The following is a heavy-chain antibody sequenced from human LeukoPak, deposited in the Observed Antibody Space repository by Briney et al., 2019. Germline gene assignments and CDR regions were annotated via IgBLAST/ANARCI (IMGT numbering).Heavy chain of an antibody. CDR2: TYYRSKWYN. Sequence: SQTLSLTCAISGDSVSSNSAAWNWIRQSPSRGLEWLGRTYYRSKWYNDYAVSVKSRITINPDTSKNQFSLQLNSVTPEDTAVYYCAGQVGASIYYYYYMDVWGKGTTVTVSS. CDR3: AGQVGASIYYYYYMDV. CDR1: GDSVSSNSAA. D-gene: IGHD1-26*01. V-gene: IGHV6-1*01. J-gene: IGHJ6*03.